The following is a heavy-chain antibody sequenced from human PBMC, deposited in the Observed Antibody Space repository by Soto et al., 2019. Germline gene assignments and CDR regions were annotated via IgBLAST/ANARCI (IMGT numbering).Heavy chain of an antibody. Sequence: PSETLSLTCTVSGGSISSYYWSWIRQPPGKGLEWIGYIYYSGSTNYNPSLKSRVTISVDTSKNQFSLKLSSVTAADTAVYYCARDITHVPTSQNTVWGQGTLVTVS. D-gene: IGHD1-20*01. CDR2: IYYSGST. CDR1: GGSISSYY. J-gene: IGHJ4*02. V-gene: IGHV4-59*12. CDR3: ARDITHVPTSQNTV.